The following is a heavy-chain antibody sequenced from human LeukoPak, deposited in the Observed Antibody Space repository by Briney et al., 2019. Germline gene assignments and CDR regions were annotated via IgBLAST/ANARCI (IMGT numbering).Heavy chain of an antibody. V-gene: IGHV3-21*01. Sequence: GGSLRLSCAASGFTFSSYSMNWVRQAPGKGLEWVSSISSSSSYIYYADSVKGQFTISRDNAKNSLYLQMNSLRAEDTAVYYCARGPYSSSWYHYYYMDVWGKGTTVTVSS. J-gene: IGHJ6*03. CDR2: ISSSSSYI. CDR3: ARGPYSSSWYHYYYMDV. CDR1: GFTFSSYS. D-gene: IGHD6-13*01.